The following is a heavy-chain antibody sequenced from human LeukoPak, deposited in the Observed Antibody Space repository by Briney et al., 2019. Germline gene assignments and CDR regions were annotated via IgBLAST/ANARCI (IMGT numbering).Heavy chain of an antibody. J-gene: IGHJ4*02. D-gene: IGHD4-11*01. Sequence: GGSLRLSCAASGFTFNNYAMSWVRQAPGKGLEWVSAISGGGGSTYYADSVKGRFTISRDNSKNTLYLQMNSLRAEDTAVYYCAKAGGSLQSSNSDYWGQGTLVTVSS. CDR1: GFTFNNYA. CDR3: AKAGGSLQSSNSDY. CDR2: ISGGGGST. V-gene: IGHV3-23*01.